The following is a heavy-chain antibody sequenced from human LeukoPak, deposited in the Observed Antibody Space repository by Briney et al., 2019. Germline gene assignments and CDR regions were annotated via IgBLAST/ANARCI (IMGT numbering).Heavy chain of an antibody. D-gene: IGHD2-8*02. J-gene: IGHJ4*02. CDR1: GYNFTTYW. V-gene: IGHV5-51*01. CDR3: ARRYTGAYSYYFDY. Sequence: GSLKISCKGSGYNFTTYWIGWVRQMPGKGLEWMGIIYTGDSDTRYSPSFQGQVTISADKSITTAYLQWSSLKASDTAMYYCARRYTGAYSYYFDYWGQGTLVTVSS. CDR2: IYTGDSDT.